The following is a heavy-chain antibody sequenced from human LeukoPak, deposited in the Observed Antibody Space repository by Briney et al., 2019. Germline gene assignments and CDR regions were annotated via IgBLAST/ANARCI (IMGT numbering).Heavy chain of an antibody. V-gene: IGHV4-61*02. CDR2: IYTSGST. CDR3: ARQVEMATIDAFDI. J-gene: IGHJ3*02. CDR1: GGSISSGSYY. D-gene: IGHD5-24*01. Sequence: SETLSLTCTVSGGSISSGSYYWSWIRQPAGKGLEWIGRIYTSGSTNYNPSLKSRVTISVDTSRNQFSLKLSSVTAADTAVYYCARQVEMATIDAFDIWGQGTMVTVSS.